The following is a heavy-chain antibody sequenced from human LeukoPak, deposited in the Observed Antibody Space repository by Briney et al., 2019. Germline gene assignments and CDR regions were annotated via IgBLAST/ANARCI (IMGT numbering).Heavy chain of an antibody. CDR3: AXXXXXXXXXXXSGGSCRNPRKNWFDP. CDR1: GGSFSGYY. J-gene: IGHJ5*02. CDR2: INHSGST. Sequence: SETLSLTCAVYGGSFSGYYWSWIRQPPGKGLEWIGEINHSGSTNYNPSLKSRVTISVDTSKNQFSLKLSSVTAADTAVYYFAXXXXXXXXXXXSGGSCRNPRKNWFDPWGQGTLVTVSS. D-gene: IGHD2-15*01. V-gene: IGHV4-34*01.